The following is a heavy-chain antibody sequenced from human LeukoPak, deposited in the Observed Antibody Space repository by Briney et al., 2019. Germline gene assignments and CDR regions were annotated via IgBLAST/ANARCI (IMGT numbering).Heavy chain of an antibody. CDR1: GGSFSGYY. J-gene: IGHJ4*02. CDR2: IYYSGST. D-gene: IGHD5-24*01. CDR3: ARGRDGYNPFDY. V-gene: IGHV4-59*01. Sequence: SETLSLTCAVYGGSFSGYYWSWIRQPPGKGLEWIGYIYYSGSTNYNPSLKSRVTISVDTSKNQFSLKLSSVTAADTAVYYCARGRDGYNPFDYWGQGTLVTVSS.